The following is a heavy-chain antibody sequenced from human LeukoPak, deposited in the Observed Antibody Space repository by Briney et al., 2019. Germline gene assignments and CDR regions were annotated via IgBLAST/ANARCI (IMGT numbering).Heavy chain of an antibody. CDR1: GFTFSSYG. CDR2: ISYDGSNK. D-gene: IGHD3-22*01. CDR3: AKVGGYYYDTNDAFDI. Sequence: GGALRLSCAASGFTFSSYGMHWVRQAPGKGLEWVAVISYDGSNKYYADSVKGRFTISRDNSKNTLYLQMNSLRAEDTAVYYCAKVGGYYYDTNDAFDIWGQGTMVTVSS. V-gene: IGHV3-30*18. J-gene: IGHJ3*02.